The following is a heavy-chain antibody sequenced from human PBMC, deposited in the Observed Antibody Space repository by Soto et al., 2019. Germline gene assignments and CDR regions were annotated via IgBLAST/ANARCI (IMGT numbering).Heavy chain of an antibody. CDR3: ASSYGTSWYGDY. D-gene: IGHD6-13*01. V-gene: IGHV1-69*01. J-gene: IGHJ4*02. CDR2: IIPILGTP. CDR1: GDTFNNYA. Sequence: QVQLVQSGAEVKKPGSSVKVSCKASGDTFNNYAVTWVRQAPGQGLEWMGGIIPILGTPNYAQRFQGRFTITADESTSTVYMELSSMRSEDTAVYYCASSYGTSWYGDYWGQGTLVTVSS.